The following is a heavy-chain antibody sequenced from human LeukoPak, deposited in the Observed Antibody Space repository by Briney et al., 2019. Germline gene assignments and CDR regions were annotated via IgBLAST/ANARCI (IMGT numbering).Heavy chain of an antibody. CDR2: ISGGGGST. CDR3: AKDHFSRPRSEDY. D-gene: IGHD5-24*01. CDR1: GFTFSSYA. Sequence: GGSLRPSCAASGFTFSSYAMTWVRQAPGKGLEWVSGISGGGGSTYYADSVKGRFTISRDNSKNTLYLQMNSLRAEDTAVYYCAKDHFSRPRSEDYWGQGTLVTVSS. J-gene: IGHJ4*02. V-gene: IGHV3-23*01.